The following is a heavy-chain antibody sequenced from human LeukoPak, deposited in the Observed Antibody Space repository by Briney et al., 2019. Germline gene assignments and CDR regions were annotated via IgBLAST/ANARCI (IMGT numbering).Heavy chain of an antibody. Sequence: KPGGSLRLSCAASGFSFSSYFMTWARQPPGKGLEWVSAISDTGDETHYADSVRGRFTVSRDNAKNTLYLQMNSLRAEDTAVYYCARDPERWLHDVDYWGQGTLVTVSS. D-gene: IGHD5-24*01. J-gene: IGHJ4*02. CDR1: GFSFSSYF. CDR3: ARDPERWLHDVDY. V-gene: IGHV3-23*01. CDR2: ISDTGDET.